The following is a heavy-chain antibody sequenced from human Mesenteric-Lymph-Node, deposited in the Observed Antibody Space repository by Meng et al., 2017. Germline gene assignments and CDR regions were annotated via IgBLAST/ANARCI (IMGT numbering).Heavy chain of an antibody. D-gene: IGHD3-16*01. V-gene: IGHV3-20*04. J-gene: IGHJ3*02. CDR2: INWNGGST. CDR3: ARSTILIGISYYDYVWGSYDDAFDI. Sequence: GESLKISCAASGFTFDDYGMSWVRQAPGKGLEWVSGINWNGGSTGYADSVKGRFTISRDNAKNSLYLQMNSLRAEDTAVYYCARSTILIGISYYDYVWGSYDDAFDIWGQGTMVTVSS. CDR1: GFTFDDYG.